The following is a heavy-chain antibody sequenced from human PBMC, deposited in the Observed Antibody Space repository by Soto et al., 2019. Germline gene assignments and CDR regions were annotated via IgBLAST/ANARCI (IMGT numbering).Heavy chain of an antibody. CDR2: IYATGTT. V-gene: IGHV4-4*07. CDR3: VRDGTKTLRDWFDP. J-gene: IGHJ5*02. Sequence: SETLSLTCTVSGASISGFYWSWLRKSAGKGLEWIGRIYATGTTDYNPSLKSRVMMSVDTSKKQFSLKLRSVIAADTAVYYCVRDGTKTLRDWFDPWGQGISVTVSS. CDR1: GASISGFY. D-gene: IGHD1-1*01.